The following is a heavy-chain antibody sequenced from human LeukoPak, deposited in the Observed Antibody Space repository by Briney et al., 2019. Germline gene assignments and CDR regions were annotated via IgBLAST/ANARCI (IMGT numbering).Heavy chain of an antibody. D-gene: IGHD3-22*01. CDR3: ARDDSPYYDSSRNPFDY. CDR2: ISSSSSYI. V-gene: IGHV3-21*01. Sequence: GGSLRLSCAASGFTFSSYSMNWVRQAPGKGLEWVPSISSSSSYIYYADSVKGRFTISRDNAKNSLYLQMNSLGAEDTAVYYCARDDSPYYDSSRNPFDYWGQGTLVTVSS. CDR1: GFTFSSYS. J-gene: IGHJ4*02.